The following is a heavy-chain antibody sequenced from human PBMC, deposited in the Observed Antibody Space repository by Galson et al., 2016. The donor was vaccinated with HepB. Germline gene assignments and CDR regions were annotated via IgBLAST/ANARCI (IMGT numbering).Heavy chain of an antibody. J-gene: IGHJ6*03. V-gene: IGHV3-21*01. Sequence: SLRLSCAASGFSFRTYSMSWVRQAPGKGLEWVSSISGTSSYIYYADSVKGRITISRDNAKNSLYLQMNSLRAEDTAVYYCARGLVNTIFGVVISYYYIDVWSEGTTVTVSS. CDR2: ISGTSSYI. CDR3: ARGLVNTIFGVVISYYYIDV. CDR1: GFSFRTYS. D-gene: IGHD3-3*01.